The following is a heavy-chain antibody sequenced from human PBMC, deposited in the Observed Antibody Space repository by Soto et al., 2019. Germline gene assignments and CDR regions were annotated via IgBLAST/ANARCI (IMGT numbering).Heavy chain of an antibody. D-gene: IGHD6-13*01. CDR1: GYTLTELS. Sequence: GSGKVACKVSGYTLTELSMYWVRLAPGKGRELMGVFDSENGDTIYAQKLQGRVNMTTDTSTSTAYMELSSLRSDDTAVYYCARDLDLSGSSSPMGGRVLNWFDPWGQGTLVTV. J-gene: IGHJ5*02. CDR2: FDSENGDT. CDR3: ARDLDLSGSSSPMGGRVLNWFDP. V-gene: IGHV1-24*01.